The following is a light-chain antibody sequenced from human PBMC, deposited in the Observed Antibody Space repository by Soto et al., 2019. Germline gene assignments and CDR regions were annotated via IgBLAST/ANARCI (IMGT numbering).Light chain of an antibody. V-gene: IGKV1-6*01. CDR1: QDIGND. Sequence: IQMTQSPSSLSSSVGDRVTITCRASQDIGNDLGWYQQRPGEAPELLLYAASTLRSGVPSRFSGSGSGTQFTLTINNLQPEDSATYFCLQDHDYPWTFGHGTKVDI. J-gene: IGKJ1*01. CDR3: LQDHDYPWT. CDR2: AAS.